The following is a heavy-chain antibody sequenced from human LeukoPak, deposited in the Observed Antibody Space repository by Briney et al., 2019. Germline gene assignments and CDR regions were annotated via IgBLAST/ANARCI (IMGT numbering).Heavy chain of an antibody. D-gene: IGHD3-16*02. CDR1: GYTFTSYD. CDR2: ISTYNGNT. V-gene: IGHV1-18*01. CDR3: ARGRMITFGGVIGDLDY. Sequence: ASVKVSCKASGYTFTSYDINWVRQAPGQGLEWMGWISTYNGNTNYAQKLQGRVTMTTDTSTSTDYMELRSLRSDDTAMYYCARGRMITFGGVIGDLDYWGQGTLVTVSS. J-gene: IGHJ4*02.